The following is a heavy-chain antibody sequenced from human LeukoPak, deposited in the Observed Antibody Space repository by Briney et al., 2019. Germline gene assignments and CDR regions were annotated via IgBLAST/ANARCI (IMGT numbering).Heavy chain of an antibody. CDR3: ATGAEYFEH. Sequence: QPGRSLRLSCAASGFTFSSYGMHWVRQAPGKGLEWVAVISYDGSNKYYADSVTGRFTISRDNSKNTLYLQMNSLRAEDTAVCYCATGAEYFEHWGQGTLVTVSS. V-gene: IGHV3-30*03. CDR1: GFTFSSYG. J-gene: IGHJ1*01. CDR2: ISYDGSNK.